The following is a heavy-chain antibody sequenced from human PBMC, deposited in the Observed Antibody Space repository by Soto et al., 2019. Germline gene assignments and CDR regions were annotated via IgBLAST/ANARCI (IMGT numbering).Heavy chain of an antibody. CDR3: AGGVSIVVATRRLMDV. CDR2: INCNGTT. D-gene: IGHD3-22*01. Sequence: QVQLQESGAGLVKPSETLSLTCTVSGASISSHYWCWIRQAPGKGLEWIANINCNGTTNYNPSLTSRVTISVDTAKTQVSLTVISATAADTAVYYCAGGVSIVVATRRLMDVWGRGTTVTVSS. V-gene: IGHV4-59*08. CDR1: GASISSHY. J-gene: IGHJ6*03.